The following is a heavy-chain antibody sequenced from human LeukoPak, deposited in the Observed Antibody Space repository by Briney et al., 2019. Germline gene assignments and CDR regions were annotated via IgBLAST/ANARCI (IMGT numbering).Heavy chain of an antibody. CDR3: ARDRRAVAAKGRWFDP. CDR2: IYYSGST. J-gene: IGHJ5*02. CDR1: GGSISPYY. Sequence: SETLSLTCTVSGGSISPYYWSWIRQPPGKGLEWIGYIYYSGSTNYNPSLKSRVTISVDTSKNQFSLKLSSVTAADTAVYYCARDRRAVAAKGRWFDPWGQGTLVTVSS. V-gene: IGHV4-59*01. D-gene: IGHD6-19*01.